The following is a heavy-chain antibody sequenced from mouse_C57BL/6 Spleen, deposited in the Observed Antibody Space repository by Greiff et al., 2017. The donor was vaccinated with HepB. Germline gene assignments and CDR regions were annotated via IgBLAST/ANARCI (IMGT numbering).Heavy chain of an antibody. CDR3: ARDYYGSSSYWYFDV. D-gene: IGHD1-1*01. J-gene: IGHJ1*03. CDR1: GYTFTDYY. CDR2: INPYNGGT. V-gene: IGHV1-19*01. Sequence: EVQLQQSGPVLVKPGASVKMSCKASGYTFTDYYMNWVKQSHGKSLEWIGVINPYNGGTSYNQKFKGKATLTVDKSSSTAYMELNSLTSEDSAVYYCARDYYGSSSYWYFDVWGTGTTVTVSS.